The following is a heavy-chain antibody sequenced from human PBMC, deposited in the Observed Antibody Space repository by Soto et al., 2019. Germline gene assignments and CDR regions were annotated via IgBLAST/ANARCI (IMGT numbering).Heavy chain of an antibody. D-gene: IGHD6-6*01. CDR2: INAGNGNT. Sequence: ASVKVSCKASGYTFTSYAMHWVRQAPGQRLEWMGWINAGNGNTKYSQKFQGRVTITRDTSASTAYMELSSLRSEDTAVYYCAYSSSPRTYYYGMDVWGQGTTVTVSS. J-gene: IGHJ6*02. CDR1: GYTFTSYA. CDR3: AYSSSPRTYYYGMDV. V-gene: IGHV1-3*01.